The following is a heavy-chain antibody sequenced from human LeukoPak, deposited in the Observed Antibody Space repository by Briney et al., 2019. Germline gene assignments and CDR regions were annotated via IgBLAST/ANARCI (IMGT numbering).Heavy chain of an antibody. CDR3: ARVKGYSYGLYYFDY. J-gene: IGHJ4*02. CDR1: GGSISTYY. V-gene: IGHV4-59*01. Sequence: SETLSLTCTVSGGSISTYYWSWIRQPPGKGLEWIGYIYYSGSTNYNPSLKSRVTISVDTSKNQFSLKLSSVTAADTAVYYCARVKGYSYGLYYFDYCGQGTLVTVSS. D-gene: IGHD5-18*01. CDR2: IYYSGST.